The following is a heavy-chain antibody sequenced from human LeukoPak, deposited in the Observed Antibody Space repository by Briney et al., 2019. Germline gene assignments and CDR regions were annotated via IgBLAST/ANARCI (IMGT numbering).Heavy chain of an antibody. CDR3: ARDSPGGYFDL. Sequence: PSETLPLTCTVSGGSISSGGYYWSWIRQHPGKGLEWIGYIYYSGSTYYNPSLKSRVTISVDTSKNQFSLKLSSVTAADTAVYYCARDSPGGYFDLWGRGTLVTVSS. CDR1: GGSISSGGYY. CDR2: IYYSGST. V-gene: IGHV4-31*03. D-gene: IGHD3-10*01. J-gene: IGHJ2*01.